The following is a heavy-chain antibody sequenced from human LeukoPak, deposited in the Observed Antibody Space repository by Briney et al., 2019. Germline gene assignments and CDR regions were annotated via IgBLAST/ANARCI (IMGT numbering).Heavy chain of an antibody. V-gene: IGHV3-30*02. CDR1: GFTFSSYG. CDR2: IRYDGSNK. CDR3: AKTTYDILTGYFN. D-gene: IGHD3-9*01. Sequence: GGSLRLSCAASGFTFSSYGMHWVRQAPGKGLEWVAFIRYDGSNKYYADSVKGRFTISRDNSKNTLYPQMNSLRAEDTAVYYCAKTTYDILTGYFNWGQGTLVTVSS. J-gene: IGHJ4*02.